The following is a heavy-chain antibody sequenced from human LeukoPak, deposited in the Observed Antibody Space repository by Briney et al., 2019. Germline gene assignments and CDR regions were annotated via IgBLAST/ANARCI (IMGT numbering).Heavy chain of an antibody. J-gene: IGHJ4*02. CDR2: IYLDGSKI. V-gene: IGHV3-33*01. Sequence: GGSLRLSCTASGFTLSSYAMHWVRQAPGKGLEWVSVIYLDGSKIYYADSVKGRFTLSRDNSKNTLYLQMNSLIAEDTAVYYCVRDHSGSVIRGVLHYWGQGALVTVSS. D-gene: IGHD3-10*01. CDR3: VRDHSGSVIRGVLHY. CDR1: GFTLSSYA.